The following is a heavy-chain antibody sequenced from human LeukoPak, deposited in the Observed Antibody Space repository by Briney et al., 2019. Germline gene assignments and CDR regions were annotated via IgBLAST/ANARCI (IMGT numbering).Heavy chain of an antibody. CDR2: INHSGST. CDR3: ARMNVLLWFGELPWYYFDY. CDR1: GGSFSGYY. D-gene: IGHD3-10*01. Sequence: PSETLSLTCAVYGGSFSGYYWSWIRQPRGKGLEWIGEINHSGSTNYNPSLKSRVTISVDTSKNQFSLKLSSVTAADTAVYYCARMNVLLWFGELPWYYFDYWGQGTLVTVSS. J-gene: IGHJ4*02. V-gene: IGHV4-34*01.